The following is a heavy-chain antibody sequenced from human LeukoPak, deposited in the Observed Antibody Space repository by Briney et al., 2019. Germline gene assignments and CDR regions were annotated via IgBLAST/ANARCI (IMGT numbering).Heavy chain of an antibody. D-gene: IGHD5-18*01. CDR1: GFTFSSYE. CDR2: ISSSGSTI. J-gene: IGHJ4*02. V-gene: IGHV3-48*03. Sequence: TGGSLRLSCAASGFTFSSYEMNWVRQAPGKGLEWVSYISSSGSTIYYADSVKGRFTISRDNAKNSLYLQMNSLRAEDTAVYYCARGTWIQLWLIDYWGQGTLVTVSS. CDR3: ARGTWIQLWLIDY.